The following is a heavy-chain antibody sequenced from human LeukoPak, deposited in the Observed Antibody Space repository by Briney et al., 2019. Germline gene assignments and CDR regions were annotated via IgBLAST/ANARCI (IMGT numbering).Heavy chain of an antibody. CDR1: GYTFTSYD. CDR2: MNPNSGNT. D-gene: IGHD2-2*01. CDR3: AREEVPAANGFDP. J-gene: IGHJ5*02. Sequence: ASVKVSCNASGYTFTSYDINWVRQATGQGLEWMGWMNPNSGNTGYAQKFQGRVTMTRNTSISTAYMELSSLRSEDTAVYYCAREEVPAANGFDPWGQGTLVTVSS. V-gene: IGHV1-8*01.